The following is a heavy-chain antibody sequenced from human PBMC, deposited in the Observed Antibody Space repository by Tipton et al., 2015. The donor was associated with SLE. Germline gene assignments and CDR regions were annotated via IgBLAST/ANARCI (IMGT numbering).Heavy chain of an antibody. CDR3: TRDLVRGVMGYFEY. CDR1: GFTFGDYA. V-gene: IGHV3-49*04. D-gene: IGHD3-10*01. Sequence: SLRLSCTASGFTFGDYAMSWVRQAPGKGLEWIGFIRSKPYGGTEECAASVKGRFAISRDDSRSIAYLQMNNLKTEDSAVYYCTRDLVRGVMGYFEYWGQETRVTVSS. J-gene: IGHJ4*02. CDR2: IRSKPYGGTE.